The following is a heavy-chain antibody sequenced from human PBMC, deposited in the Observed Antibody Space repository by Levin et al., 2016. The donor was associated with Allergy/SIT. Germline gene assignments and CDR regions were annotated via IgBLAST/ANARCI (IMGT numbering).Heavy chain of an antibody. D-gene: IGHD4/OR15-4a*01. CDR3: SRAATQGAPCDD. Sequence: GESLKISCAASRFTFSGYWMHWVRQAPGKGPVWVSRISGDGDRISYADSVKGRFTISRDNAKNTLYLQMNSLRVEDTAVYHCSRAATQGAPCDDWGQGTLVTVSS. CDR1: RFTFSGYW. CDR2: ISGDGDRI. V-gene: IGHV3-74*01. J-gene: IGHJ4*02.